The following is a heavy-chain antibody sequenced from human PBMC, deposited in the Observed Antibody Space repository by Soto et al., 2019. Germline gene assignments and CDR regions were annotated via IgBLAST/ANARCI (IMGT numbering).Heavy chain of an antibody. CDR2: IKQDGSEK. V-gene: IGHV3-7*03. CDR1: GFTFSSYW. CDR3: ARDRNYYGSGSYYNHPSFDY. Sequence: EVQLVESGGGLVQPGGSLRLSCAASGFTFSSYWMSWVRQAPGKGLEWVANIKQDGSEKYYVDSVKGRFTISRDNAKNSLYLQMNSLRAEDTAVYYCARDRNYYGSGSYYNHPSFDYWGQGTLVTVSS. J-gene: IGHJ4*02. D-gene: IGHD3-10*01.